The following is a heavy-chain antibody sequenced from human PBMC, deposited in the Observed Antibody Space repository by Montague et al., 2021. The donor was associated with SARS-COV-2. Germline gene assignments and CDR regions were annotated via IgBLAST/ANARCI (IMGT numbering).Heavy chain of an antibody. V-gene: IGHV4-31*03. Sequence: TLSLTCTVSGTSIRSGGYCWTWIRQHPGKGLEWIRYIYHAGRSYYNPSLGTRVSISVDTSNNLFSLRLSSAAAADTAMYFCSRVRLFYYFDYWGQGTLVTVSS. D-gene: IGHD2/OR15-2a*01. CDR2: IYHAGRS. J-gene: IGHJ4*02. CDR1: GTSIRSGGYC. CDR3: SRVRLFYYFDY.